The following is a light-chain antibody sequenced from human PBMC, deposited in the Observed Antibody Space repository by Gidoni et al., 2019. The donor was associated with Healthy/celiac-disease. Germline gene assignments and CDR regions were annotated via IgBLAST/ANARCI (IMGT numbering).Light chain of an antibody. CDR2: AAS. CDR3: QQSYSTPRT. Sequence: DIQMTQSPSSLSASVGDRVTLTCRASQSISSYLNWYQQKPGKAPKLLIYAASSLQSGVPSRFSGSGSGKDFTITISSLKPEDFATDYCQQSYSTPRTFCQGTKLEIK. J-gene: IGKJ2*01. CDR1: QSISSY. V-gene: IGKV1-39*01.